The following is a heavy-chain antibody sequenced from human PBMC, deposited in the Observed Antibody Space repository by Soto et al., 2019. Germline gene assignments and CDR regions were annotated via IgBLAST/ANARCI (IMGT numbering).Heavy chain of an antibody. CDR2: ISSSSSYI. CDR1: GFTFSSYS. V-gene: IGHV3-21*01. J-gene: IGHJ3*02. CDR3: ASRGSFDAFDI. D-gene: IGHD3-16*01. Sequence: EVQLVESGGGLVNPGGSLRLSCAASGFTFSSYSMNWVRQAPGKGLEWVSSISSSSSYIYYADSVKGRFTISSDNAKNSLYLQMNSLGAEDTAVYYCASRGSFDAFDIWGQGTMVTVSS.